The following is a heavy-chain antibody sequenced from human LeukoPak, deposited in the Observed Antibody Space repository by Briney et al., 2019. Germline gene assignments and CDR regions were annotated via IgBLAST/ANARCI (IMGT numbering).Heavy chain of an antibody. D-gene: IGHD3-10*01. CDR1: GYTFTSYG. J-gene: IGHJ3*02. V-gene: IGHV1-18*01. Sequence: ASVKVSCKASGYTFTSYGISWVRQAPGQALEWMGWISAYNGNTNYAQKLQGRVTMTTDTSTGTAYMELRSLRSDDTAVYYCARPTLPRYGSGINRGDAFDIWGQGTMVTVSS. CDR3: ARPTLPRYGSGINRGDAFDI. CDR2: ISAYNGNT.